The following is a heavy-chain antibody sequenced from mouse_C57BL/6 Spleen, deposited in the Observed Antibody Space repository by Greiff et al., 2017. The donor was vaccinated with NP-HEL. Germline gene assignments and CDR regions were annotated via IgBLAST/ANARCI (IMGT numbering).Heavy chain of an antibody. CDR3: ARNYGSSYSAWFAY. V-gene: IGHV5-17*01. CDR1: GFTFSDYG. Sequence: EVNVVESGGGLVKPGGSLKLSCAASGFTFSDYGMHWVRQAPEKGLEWVAYISSGSSTIYYADTVKGRFTISRDNAKNTLFLQMTSLRSEDTAMYYCARNYGSSYSAWFAYWGQGTLVTVSA. CDR2: ISSGSSTI. J-gene: IGHJ3*01. D-gene: IGHD1-1*01.